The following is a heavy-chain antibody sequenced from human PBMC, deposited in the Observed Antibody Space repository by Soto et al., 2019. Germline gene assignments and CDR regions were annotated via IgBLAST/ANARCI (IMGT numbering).Heavy chain of an antibody. CDR2: ISGSGGST. CDR1: GFTFSSYA. D-gene: IGHD6-13*01. V-gene: IGHV3-23*01. J-gene: IGHJ4*02. Sequence: LRLSCAASGFTFSSYAMSWVRQAPGKGLEWVSAISGSGGSTYYTDSVKGRFTISRDNSKNTLYLQMNSLRAEDTAVYYCANWGAGTPLFDYWGQGTLVTVSS. CDR3: ANWGAGTPLFDY.